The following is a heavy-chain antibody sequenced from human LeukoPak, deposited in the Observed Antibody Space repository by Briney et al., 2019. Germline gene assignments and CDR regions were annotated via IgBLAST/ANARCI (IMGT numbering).Heavy chain of an antibody. CDR1: GFTFSSYD. CDR3: AKRGNPAVGHHYLDV. Sequence: GGSLRLSCAASGFTFSSYDMSWVRQAPGKGLEWVSSITLSGGSTFYADSVKGRFTISRDNSKNTLYLQVNSLSVDDTAVYYCAKRGNPAVGHHYLDVWGKGTTVSFSS. J-gene: IGHJ6*03. CDR2: ITLSGGST. D-gene: IGHD2-2*01. V-gene: IGHV3-23*01.